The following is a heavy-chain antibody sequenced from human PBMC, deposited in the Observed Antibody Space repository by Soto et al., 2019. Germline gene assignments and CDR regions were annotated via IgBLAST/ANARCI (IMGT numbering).Heavy chain of an antibody. D-gene: IGHD2-15*01. J-gene: IGHJ1*01. CDR1: GGSFSGYY. V-gene: IGHV4-34*01. CDR3: ARAAPRYCSGGSCYSGNFQH. CDR2: INHSGST. Sequence: SETLSLTCAVYGGSFSGYYWSWIRQPPGKGLEWIGEINHSGSTNYNPSLKSRVTISVDTSKNQFSLKLSSVTAADTAVYYCARAAPRYCSGGSCYSGNFQHWGQGTLVTVSS.